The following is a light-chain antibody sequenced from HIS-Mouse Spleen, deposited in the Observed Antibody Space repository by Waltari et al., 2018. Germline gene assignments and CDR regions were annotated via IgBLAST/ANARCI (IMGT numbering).Light chain of an antibody. CDR3: YSTDSSGNHRV. CDR2: EDS. CDR1: ALPKKY. Sequence: SYELTQPPSVSVSPGQTARITCSGDALPKKYAYWYQQKSGQAPVLVIYEDSKRPSGIPGRFSAASSGPRATLTISGGQVEDEADYYCYSTDSSGNHRVFGGGTKLTVL. V-gene: IGLV3-10*01. J-gene: IGLJ2*01.